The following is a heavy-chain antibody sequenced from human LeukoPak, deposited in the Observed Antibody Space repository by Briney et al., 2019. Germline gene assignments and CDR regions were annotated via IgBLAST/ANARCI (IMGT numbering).Heavy chain of an antibody. CDR2: IKQEGSEK. Sequence: GGSLRLSCAASGFTFSSYAMSWVRQARGKGGEWVANIKQEGSEKYYVDSVKGRFTISRDNAKNSLYLQMNSLRAEDTAVYYCARDADVVPAAIDYFAHGGQGTPVTV. D-gene: IGHD2-2*02. CDR1: GFTFSSYA. CDR3: ARDADVVPAAIDYFAH. V-gene: IGHV3-7*01. J-gene: IGHJ4*02.